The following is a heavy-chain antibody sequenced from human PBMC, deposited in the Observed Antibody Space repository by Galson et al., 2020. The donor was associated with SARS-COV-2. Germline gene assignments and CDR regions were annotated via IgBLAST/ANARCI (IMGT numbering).Heavy chain of an antibody. CDR1: GGSFSGYY. D-gene: IGHD3-22*01. Sequence: SETLSLTCAVYGGSFSGYYWSWIRQPPGKGLEWIGEINHSGSTNYNPSLKSRVTISVDTSKNQFSLKLSSVTAADTAVYYCARGVSRWYYYDSSGYPAGRYFDYWGQGTLVTVSS. CDR2: INHSGST. J-gene: IGHJ4*02. V-gene: IGHV4-34*01. CDR3: ARGVSRWYYYDSSGYPAGRYFDY.